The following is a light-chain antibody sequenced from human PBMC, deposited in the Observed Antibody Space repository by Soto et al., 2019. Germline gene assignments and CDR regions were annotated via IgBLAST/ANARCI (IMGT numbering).Light chain of an antibody. V-gene: IGLV2-8*01. CDR2: EVN. CDR3: SSYVGTTSYV. J-gene: IGLJ1*01. CDR1: SSDVGGYNY. Sequence: QSVLTQPPSASGSPGQSVTISCTGTSSDVGGYNYVSWYQQYPGKAPQLVIYEVNKRPSGVPDRFSGSKSGNTASLTVFGLQAEDEADYYCSSYVGTTSYVFGPGPKLTVL.